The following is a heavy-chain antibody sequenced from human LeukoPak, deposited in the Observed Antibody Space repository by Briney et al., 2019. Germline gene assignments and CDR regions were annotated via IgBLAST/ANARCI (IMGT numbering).Heavy chain of an antibody. CDR3: AREGGARGLPDY. Sequence: SETLSLTCTVSGVSLGDYYWSWIRQPAGKGLEWIGRMSTSGSTCYNPSVKSRVTLSVDTSKNQFSLKLTSVTAADTAAYYCAREGGARGLPDYWGQGTLVTVSS. CDR2: MSTSGST. V-gene: IGHV4-4*07. CDR1: GVSLGDYY. J-gene: IGHJ4*02. D-gene: IGHD3-16*01.